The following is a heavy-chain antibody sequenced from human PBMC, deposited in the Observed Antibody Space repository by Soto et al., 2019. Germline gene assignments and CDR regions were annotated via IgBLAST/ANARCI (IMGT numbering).Heavy chain of an antibody. Sequence: SETLSLTCTVSGDSISSNNNYWSWIRQPPGEGLEWIGFISYSGTTSYSPSLKSRVAISLDTSKSQFSLSLSPVTAADTAVYYCARGRGYSYGLDPWGQGTLVTVSS. J-gene: IGHJ5*02. CDR1: GDSISSNNNY. D-gene: IGHD5-18*01. CDR3: ARGRGYSYGLDP. CDR2: ISYSGTT. V-gene: IGHV4-30-4*01.